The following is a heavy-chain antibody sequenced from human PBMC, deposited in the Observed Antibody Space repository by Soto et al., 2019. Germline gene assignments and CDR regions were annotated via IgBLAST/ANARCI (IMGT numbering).Heavy chain of an antibody. Sequence: QVQLQESGPGLVKPSQTLSLTCTVSGGSISSSNYYWSWIRQHPAKGLEWIGYIYYSGTTYYNPSLESRVTISLDTSNNQFSLKLTSVTAADTALYYCARDEGGYGKFDYWGQGTLVTVSS. D-gene: IGHD4-17*01. CDR3: ARDEGGYGKFDY. CDR2: IYYSGTT. V-gene: IGHV4-31*03. J-gene: IGHJ4*02. CDR1: GGSISSSNYY.